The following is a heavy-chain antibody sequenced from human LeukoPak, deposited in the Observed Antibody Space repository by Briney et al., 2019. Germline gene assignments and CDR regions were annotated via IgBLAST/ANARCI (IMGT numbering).Heavy chain of an antibody. J-gene: IGHJ4*02. D-gene: IGHD3-10*01. CDR2: IWYDGSNK. CDR3: AKVVRGSGSYLDY. CDR1: GFTFSSYG. V-gene: IGHV3-33*06. Sequence: GGSLRLSCAASGFTFSSYGMHWVRQAPGKGLEWVAVIWYDGSNKYYADSVKGRFTISRDNSKNTLYLQMNSLRAEDTAVYYCAKVVRGSGSYLDYWGQGTLVTVSS.